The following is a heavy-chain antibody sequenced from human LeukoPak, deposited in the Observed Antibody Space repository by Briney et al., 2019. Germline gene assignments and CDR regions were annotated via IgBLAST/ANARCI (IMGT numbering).Heavy chain of an antibody. CDR1: GFTFSTYW. J-gene: IGHJ4*02. D-gene: IGHD3-10*01. CDR2: ISTDGSVT. CDR3: ARIGGSGSYSGHYFDH. V-gene: IGHV3-74*01. Sequence: GGSLRLSCAASGFTFSTYWMHWVCRAPGKGLVWVSRISTDGSVTSYADSVKGRFTISRDNAKNTMYLQMNSLRAEDTAVYYCARIGGSGSYSGHYFDHWGQGTLVTVSS.